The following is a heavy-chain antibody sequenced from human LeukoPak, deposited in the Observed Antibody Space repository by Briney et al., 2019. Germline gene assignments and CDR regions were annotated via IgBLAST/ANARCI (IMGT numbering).Heavy chain of an antibody. CDR2: INPNSGGT. J-gene: IGHJ5*02. D-gene: IGHD6-6*01. Sequence: ASVKVSCKASGYIFTSYYMHWVRQAPGQGLEWMGWINPNSGGTNYAQKFQGRVTMTRDTSISTAYMELSRLRSDDTAVYYCARFPWRSIAARSPYNWFDPWGQGTLVTVSS. CDR3: ARFPWRSIAARSPYNWFDP. V-gene: IGHV1-2*02. CDR1: GYIFTSYY.